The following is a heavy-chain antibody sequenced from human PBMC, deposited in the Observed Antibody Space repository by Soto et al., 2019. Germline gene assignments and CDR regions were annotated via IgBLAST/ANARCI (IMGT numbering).Heavy chain of an antibody. CDR1: GGSVSSGSYY. V-gene: IGHV4-61*01. J-gene: IGHJ6*02. CDR3: ARVQDCTNGVCYYYYYGMDV. Sequence: PSETLSLTCTVSGGSVSSGSYYWSWIRQPPGKGLEWIGYIYYSGSTNYNPSLKSRVTISVDTSKNQFSLKLSSVTAADTAVYYCARVQDCTNGVCYYYYYGMDVWGQGTTVTVS. CDR2: IYYSGST. D-gene: IGHD2-8*01.